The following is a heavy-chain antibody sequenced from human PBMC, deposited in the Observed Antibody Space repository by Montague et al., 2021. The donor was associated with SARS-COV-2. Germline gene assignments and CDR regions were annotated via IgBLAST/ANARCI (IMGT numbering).Heavy chain of an antibody. Sequence: SETLSLTCTVSGGSISSSSYYWGWIRQPPGKGLEWIGSIYYSGSTYYNPSLKSRVTISVDTSKNQFSLKLSSATAADTAVYYCARQHAGYCSGGSCYWGAYFDYWGQGTLVTVSS. V-gene: IGHV4-39*01. CDR3: ARQHAGYCSGGSCYWGAYFDY. CDR1: GGSISSSSYY. D-gene: IGHD2-15*01. J-gene: IGHJ4*02. CDR2: IYYSGST.